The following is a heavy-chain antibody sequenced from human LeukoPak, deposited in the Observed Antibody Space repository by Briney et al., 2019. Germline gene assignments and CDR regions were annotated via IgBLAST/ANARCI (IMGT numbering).Heavy chain of an antibody. J-gene: IGHJ3*02. CDR1: GYTFTSYD. Sequence: GASVKVSCKASGYTFTSYDISWVRQAPGQGLEWMGWISVYNGNTNYAQKPQGRVTMTTDTSTSTAYMELRSLRSDDTAVYYCASPYCSGGTCYAHDAFDIWGQGTMVTVSS. CDR3: ASPYCSGGTCYAHDAFDI. V-gene: IGHV1-18*01. CDR2: ISVYNGNT. D-gene: IGHD2-15*01.